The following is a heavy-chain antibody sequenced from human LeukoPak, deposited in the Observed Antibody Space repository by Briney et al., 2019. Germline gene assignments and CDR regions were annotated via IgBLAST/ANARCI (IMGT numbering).Heavy chain of an antibody. CDR1: GGSTSSGDYY. Sequence: SETLSLTCTVSGGSTSSGDYYWSWIRQPPGKGLEWIGYIYYSGSTYYNPSLKSRVTISVDTSKNQFSLKLSSVTAADTAVYYCARDLGGLGELSAPTWGQGTLVTVSS. D-gene: IGHD3-16*02. CDR3: ARDLGGLGELSAPT. V-gene: IGHV4-30-4*01. CDR2: IYYSGST. J-gene: IGHJ5*02.